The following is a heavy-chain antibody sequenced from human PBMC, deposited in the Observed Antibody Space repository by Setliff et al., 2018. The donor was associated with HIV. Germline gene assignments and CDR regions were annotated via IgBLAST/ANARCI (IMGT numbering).Heavy chain of an antibody. V-gene: IGHV4-34*01. D-gene: IGHD6-19*01. CDR1: GGSFSGYY. J-gene: IGHJ4*02. CDR2: INHSGST. Sequence: SETLSLTCAVYGGSFSGYYWSWIRQPPGKGLEWIGEINHSGSTNYNPSLKSRFTISVDTSKNQFSLKLSSVTAADTAVYYCAIRGSSGWYVGGYFDYWGQGTLVTVSS. CDR3: AIRGSSGWYVGGYFDY.